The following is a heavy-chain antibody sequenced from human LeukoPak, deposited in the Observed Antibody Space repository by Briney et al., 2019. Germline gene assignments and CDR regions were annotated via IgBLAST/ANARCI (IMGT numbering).Heavy chain of an antibody. CDR1: GFTFSSYG. J-gene: IGHJ4*02. Sequence: GGSLRLSCAASGFTFSSYGMHWVRQAPGKGLEWVAFIRYDGSNKYYADSVKGRFTISRDNSKNTLYLQMNSLRAEDTAVYYCAKDHEELRYFDWLLSPYFDYWGQGTLVTVSS. CDR3: AKDHEELRYFDWLLSPYFDY. D-gene: IGHD3-9*01. V-gene: IGHV3-30*02. CDR2: IRYDGSNK.